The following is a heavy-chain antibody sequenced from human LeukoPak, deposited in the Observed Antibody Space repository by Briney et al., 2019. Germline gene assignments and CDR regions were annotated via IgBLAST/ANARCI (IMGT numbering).Heavy chain of an antibody. CDR1: GDSVSSGDW. V-gene: IGHV4-4*02. CDR3: AKGRAGNYYYDSSDY. J-gene: IGHJ4*02. D-gene: IGHD3-22*01. Sequence: SETLSLTCAVSGDSVSSGDWWSWVRQPPGKGLEWIGEIYHSGSTNYNPSLKSRVTISVDKSKNQFSLNLSSVTAADTAVYYCAKGRAGNYYYDSSDYWGQGTLVTVSS. CDR2: IYHSGST.